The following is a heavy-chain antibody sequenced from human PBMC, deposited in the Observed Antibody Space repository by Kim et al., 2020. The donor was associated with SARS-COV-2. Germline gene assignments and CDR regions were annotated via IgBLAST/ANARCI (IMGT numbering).Heavy chain of an antibody. CDR1: GFTFSNYG. D-gene: IGHD6-13*01. Sequence: GGSLRLSCAASGFTFSNYGMSWVRQAPGKGLEWVSSFSGSAGSTYYADSVKGRVTISRDNSKNTMYLQMNSLSAEDTAAYYCAKHLDRIAAAGPNQLYYFFDYGMDVGGQGTTVTVSS. CDR2: FSGSAGST. CDR3: AKHLDRIAAAGPNQLYYFFDYGMDV. V-gene: IGHV3-23*01. J-gene: IGHJ6*02.